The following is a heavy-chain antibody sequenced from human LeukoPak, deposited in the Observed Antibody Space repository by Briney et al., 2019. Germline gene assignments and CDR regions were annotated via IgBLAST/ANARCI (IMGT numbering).Heavy chain of an antibody. CDR2: INYSGST. D-gene: IGHD1-26*01. CDR3: ARGRVGGNY. Sequence: LETLSLTCTVSGGSINTYYWSWIRRPPGKGLEWIGCINYSGSTSYNPSLKSRVTLSVDTSKNQFSLKLSSVTAADAAVYYCARGRVGGNYWGQGTLVTVSS. CDR1: GGSINTYY. V-gene: IGHV4-59*13. J-gene: IGHJ4*02.